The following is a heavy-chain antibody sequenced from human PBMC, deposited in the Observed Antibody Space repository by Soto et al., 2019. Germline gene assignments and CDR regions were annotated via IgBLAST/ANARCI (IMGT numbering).Heavy chain of an antibody. D-gene: IGHD3-10*01. J-gene: IGHJ6*02. CDR2: ISYTGST. CDR3: ARASSGSKGGMVV. Sequence: QVQLQESGPGLVKPSQTLSLTCTVSGGSISSGGHYWSWIRQHPGRGLELIGYISYTGSTYYNPSLKSRVNISVGTTKSQVCLKPSSVTAADTAVYYCARASSGSKGGMVVWGQGTTVTVSS. CDR1: GGSISSGGHY. V-gene: IGHV4-31*03.